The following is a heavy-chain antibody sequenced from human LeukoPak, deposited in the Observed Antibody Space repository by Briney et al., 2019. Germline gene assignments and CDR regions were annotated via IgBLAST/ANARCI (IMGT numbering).Heavy chain of an antibody. CDR1: GYTFTSYD. D-gene: IGHD3-22*01. V-gene: IGHV1-8*01. CDR3: ARAWGMVITSPGY. Sequence: ASVKVSCKASGYTFTSYDINWVRQATGQGLEWMGWMNPNSGNTGYAQKFQGRATMTRNTSISTAYMELSSLRSEDTAVYYCARAWGMVITSPGYWGQGTLVTVSS. J-gene: IGHJ4*02. CDR2: MNPNSGNT.